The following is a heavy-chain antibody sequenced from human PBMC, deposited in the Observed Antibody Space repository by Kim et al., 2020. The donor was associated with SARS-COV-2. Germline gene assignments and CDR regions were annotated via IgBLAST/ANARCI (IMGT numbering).Heavy chain of an antibody. CDR2: GSPT. V-gene: IGHV3-11*01. J-gene: IGHJ4*02. CDR3: VREPSN. Sequence: GSPTDYEDPVNGRFTISRDSAKRSVSLQMNSLTPEDTAVYYCVREPSNWGQGTLVTVSS.